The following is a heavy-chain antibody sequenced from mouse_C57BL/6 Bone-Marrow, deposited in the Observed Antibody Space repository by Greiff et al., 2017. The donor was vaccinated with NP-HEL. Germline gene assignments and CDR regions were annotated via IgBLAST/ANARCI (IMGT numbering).Heavy chain of an antibody. D-gene: IGHD2-3*01. V-gene: IGHV1-82*01. J-gene: IGHJ2*01. Sequence: VQLQQSGPELVKPGASVKISCKASGYAFSSSWMNWVKQRPGKGLEWIGRIYPGDGDTNYNGKFKGKATLTADKSSSTAYMQLSSLTSEDSAVYFCAKRGGWLLLDYWGQGTTLTVSS. CDR2: IYPGDGDT. CDR3: AKRGGWLLLDY. CDR1: GYAFSSSW.